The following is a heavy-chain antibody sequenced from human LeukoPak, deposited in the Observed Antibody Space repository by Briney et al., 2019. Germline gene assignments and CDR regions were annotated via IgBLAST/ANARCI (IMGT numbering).Heavy chain of an antibody. CDR3: AREDPQTRVPEGMDV. Sequence: SETLSLTCTVSGGSISYYYWSWIRQSPGKGLEWIGYIYYSGTTNYNPSLKSRVTISVDTSKNQFSLQLRSVTAADSAVYYCAREDPQTRVPEGMDVWGQGATVTVSS. CDR2: IYYSGTT. J-gene: IGHJ6*02. V-gene: IGHV4-59*01. D-gene: IGHD4/OR15-4a*01. CDR1: GGSISYYY.